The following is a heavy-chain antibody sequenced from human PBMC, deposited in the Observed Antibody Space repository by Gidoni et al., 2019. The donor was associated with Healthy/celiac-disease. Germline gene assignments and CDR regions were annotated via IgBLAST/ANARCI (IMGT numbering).Heavy chain of an antibody. CDR2: INHSGNT. CDR1: GGSFSGYY. Sequence: QVQLPQWGAGLLKPSETLSLTCAFYGGSFSGYYWSWIRQPPGKGLEWIGEINHSGNTNYNPSLKSRVTISVDTSKNQFSLKLSSVTAADTAVYYCARGIAAAGIDYWGQGTLVTVSS. CDR3: ARGIAAAGIDY. V-gene: IGHV4-34*01. D-gene: IGHD6-13*01. J-gene: IGHJ4*02.